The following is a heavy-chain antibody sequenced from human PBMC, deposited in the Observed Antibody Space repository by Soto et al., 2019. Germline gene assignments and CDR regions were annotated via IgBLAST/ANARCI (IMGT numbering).Heavy chain of an antibody. CDR1: GGSISSGDYY. CDR2: IYYSGST. J-gene: IGHJ5*02. Sequence: SETLSLTCTVSGGSISSGDYYWSWIRQPPGKGLEWIGYIYYSGSTYYNPSLKSRVTISVDTSKNQFSLKLSSVTAADTAVYYCARGGQQLAFNWFDPWGQGTLVTVSS. D-gene: IGHD6-13*01. V-gene: IGHV4-30-4*01. CDR3: ARGGQQLAFNWFDP.